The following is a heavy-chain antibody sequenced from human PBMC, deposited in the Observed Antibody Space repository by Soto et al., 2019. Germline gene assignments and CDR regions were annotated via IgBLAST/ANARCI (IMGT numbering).Heavy chain of an antibody. D-gene: IGHD3-10*01. CDR3: ARDLEGYYYGSGSYYFFDY. CDR1: GYTFTSYY. CDR2: INPSGGST. J-gene: IGHJ4*02. Sequence: GASVKVSCKASGYTFTSYYMHWVRQAPGQGLEWMGIINPSGGSTSYAQKFQGRVTMTRDTSTSTVYMELSSLRSEDTAVYYCARDLEGYYYGSGSYYFFDYWGQGTLVTVSS. V-gene: IGHV1-46*01.